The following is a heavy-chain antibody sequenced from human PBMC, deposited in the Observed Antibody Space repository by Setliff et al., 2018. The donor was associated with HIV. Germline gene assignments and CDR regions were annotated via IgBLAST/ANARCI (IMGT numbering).Heavy chain of an antibody. CDR1: GYTFTGYY. V-gene: IGHV1-2*02. D-gene: IGHD6-13*01. J-gene: IGHJ4*02. CDR3: ARGFRFRGIAAAAAFDY. Sequence: ASVKVSCKASGYTFTGYYMHWVRQAPGQGLEWTGWINPNSGGTNYAQKFQGRVTMTRDTSISTAYMELSRLRSDDTAVYYCARGFRFRGIAAAAAFDYWGQGTLVTVSS. CDR2: INPNSGGT.